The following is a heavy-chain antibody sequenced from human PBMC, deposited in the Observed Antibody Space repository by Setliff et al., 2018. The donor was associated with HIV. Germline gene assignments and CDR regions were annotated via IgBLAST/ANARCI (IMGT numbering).Heavy chain of an antibody. Sequence: SETLSLTCTVSGGSITGHYWSWIRQPAGKGLEWIGRIYSSGSTNYNPSLKSRVTISVDTSKNQFSLKLSSVTAADTAVYYCAKERYDSSGYSIDHYGMDVWGQGTTVTVSS. CDR2: IYSSGST. CDR3: AKERYDSSGYSIDHYGMDV. V-gene: IGHV4-4*07. J-gene: IGHJ6*02. D-gene: IGHD3-22*01. CDR1: GGSITGHY.